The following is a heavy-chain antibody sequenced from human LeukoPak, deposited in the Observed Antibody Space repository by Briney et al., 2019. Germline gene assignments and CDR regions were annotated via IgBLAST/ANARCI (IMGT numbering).Heavy chain of an antibody. V-gene: IGHV3-33*01. CDR2: IWYDGSNA. CDR1: GFTFRNHG. Sequence: GRSLRLSCAASGFTFRNHGMHWVRQAPGKGLEWVATIWYDGSNAYYADSVKGRFTVSRDNSKKVLYLQMNSLRVEDTAVYYCARDRGAGKYYDYWGQGTQVTVSS. D-gene: IGHD4/OR15-4a*01. J-gene: IGHJ4*02. CDR3: ARDRGAGKYYDY.